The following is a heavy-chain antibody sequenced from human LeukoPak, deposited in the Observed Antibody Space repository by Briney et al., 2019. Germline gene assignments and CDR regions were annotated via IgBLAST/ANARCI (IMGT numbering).Heavy chain of an antibody. D-gene: IGHD6-13*01. V-gene: IGHV3-64D*06. CDR1: GFTFSSYA. CDR2: ISSNGGST. Sequence: GGSLRLSCSASGFTFSSYAMHWVRQAPGQGLEYVSAISSNGGSTYYADSVKARFTISRDNSKNTLYLQMSSLRAEDTAVYYCVKDSVAAAGFEYFQHWGQGTLVTVSS. J-gene: IGHJ1*01. CDR3: VKDSVAAAGFEYFQH.